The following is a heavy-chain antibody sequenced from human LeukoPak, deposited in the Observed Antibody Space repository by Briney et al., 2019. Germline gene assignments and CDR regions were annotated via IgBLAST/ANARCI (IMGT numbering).Heavy chain of an antibody. V-gene: IGHV1-3*01. CDR1: GYTFTSYA. CDR3: ASPLSITMGRGVIIRPFDY. J-gene: IGHJ4*02. D-gene: IGHD3-10*01. CDR2: INAGNGNT. Sequence: GASVKVSCKASGYTFTSYARHWVHQAPGQRLEWMGWINAGNGNTKYSQKFQGRVTITRDTSASTAYMELSRLRSEETAVYYCASPLSITMGRGVIIRPFDYWGQGTLVTVSS.